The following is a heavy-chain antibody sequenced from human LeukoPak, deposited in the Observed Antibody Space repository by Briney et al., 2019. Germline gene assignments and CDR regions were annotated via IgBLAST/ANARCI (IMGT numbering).Heavy chain of an antibody. Sequence: SETLSLTCTVSGGSISSYYWSWTRQPPGKGLEWIGYIYYSGSTNYNPSLKSRVTISVDTSKNQFSLKLSSVTAADTAVYYCARVRSSSGYYILDYWGQGTLVTVSS. V-gene: IGHV4-59*01. D-gene: IGHD3-22*01. CDR3: ARVRSSSGYYILDY. CDR1: GGSISSYY. J-gene: IGHJ4*02. CDR2: IYYSGST.